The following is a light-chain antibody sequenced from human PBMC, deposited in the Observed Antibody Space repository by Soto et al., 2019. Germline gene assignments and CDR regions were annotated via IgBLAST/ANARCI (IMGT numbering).Light chain of an antibody. CDR2: SNN. CDR3: AAWDDSLNGRV. CDR1: SSNIGSNT. Sequence: QSVLTQPPSASGTPGQRVTISCSGSSSNIGSNTVNWYQQLPGTAPKVLIYSNNQRPSGVPDRFSGSKSGTSASLAISGLQSEGEADYYCAAWDDSLNGRVFGGGTKLTVL. V-gene: IGLV1-44*01. J-gene: IGLJ2*01.